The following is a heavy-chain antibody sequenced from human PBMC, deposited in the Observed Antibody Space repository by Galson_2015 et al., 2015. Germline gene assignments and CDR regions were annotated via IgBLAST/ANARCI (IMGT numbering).Heavy chain of an antibody. D-gene: IGHD2-21*01. CDR3: ASRLGVVINTNGVDF. Sequence: SLRLSCAASGFTFSDYYMSWIRQAPGKGLEWVSYVSSIGRTIYYADSVKGRFTISRDNAKNSVYLQMNSLRAEDTAVYYCASRLGVVINTNGVDFWGQGTLVTVSS. CDR2: VSSIGRTI. J-gene: IGHJ4*02. V-gene: IGHV3-11*01. CDR1: GFTFSDYY.